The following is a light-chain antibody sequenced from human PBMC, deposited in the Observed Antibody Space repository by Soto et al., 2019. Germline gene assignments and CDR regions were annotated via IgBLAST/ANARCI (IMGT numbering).Light chain of an antibody. V-gene: IGKV1-27*01. CDR3: QNDHRAPFT. CDR1: EGISVY. J-gene: IGKJ3*01. Sequence: DIQMTQSPSSLSASVGDRINITCRASEGISVYLAWYQQRPGNAPKLLIYASSILQSGIPPRFSGTRSDTELTLSISSLRPDDVATYYCQNDHRAPFTFGPRTYVDMK. CDR2: ASS.